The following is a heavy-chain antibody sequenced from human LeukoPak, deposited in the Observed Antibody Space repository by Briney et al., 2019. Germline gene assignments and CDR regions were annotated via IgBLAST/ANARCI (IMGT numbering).Heavy chain of an antibody. CDR3: ARQIKDYYDSSGYYPFDY. Sequence: KVSCKGSGYSFTSYWIGWVRQMPGKGLEWMGIIYPGDSDTRYSPSFQGQVTISADKSISTAYLQWSSLKASDTAMYYCARQIKDYYDSSGYYPFDYWGQGTLVTVSS. CDR2: IYPGDSDT. D-gene: IGHD3-22*01. J-gene: IGHJ4*02. CDR1: GYSFTSYW. V-gene: IGHV5-51*01.